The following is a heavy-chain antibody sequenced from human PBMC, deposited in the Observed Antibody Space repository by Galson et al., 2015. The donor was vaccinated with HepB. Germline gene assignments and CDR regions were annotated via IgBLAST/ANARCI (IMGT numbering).Heavy chain of an antibody. CDR3: ARENGYGGNFYYYYGMDV. D-gene: IGHD4-23*01. CDR2: IIPIFGTA. Sequence: SVKVSCKASGGTFSSYAISWVRQAPGQGLEWMGGIIPIFGTANYAQKFQGRVTITADESTSTAYMELSSLRSEDTAVYYCARENGYGGNFYYYYGMDVWGQGTTVTVSS. V-gene: IGHV1-69*13. J-gene: IGHJ6*02. CDR1: GGTFSSYA.